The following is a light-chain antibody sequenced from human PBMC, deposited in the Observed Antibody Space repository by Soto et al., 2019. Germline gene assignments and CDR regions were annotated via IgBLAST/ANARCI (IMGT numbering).Light chain of an antibody. V-gene: IGLV2-14*03. CDR3: SSFGRSSRLEV. J-gene: IGLJ1*01. CDR2: DVS. Sequence: QSALTQPASVSGSPGQSITISCTGVSSDSGGYQYVSWYQQHPGKAPKLLIYDVSNRPSGVSNRFSGSESGTTASLIISGLQADDEADYYCSSFGRSSRLEVFGTGTRSPS. CDR1: SSDSGGYQY.